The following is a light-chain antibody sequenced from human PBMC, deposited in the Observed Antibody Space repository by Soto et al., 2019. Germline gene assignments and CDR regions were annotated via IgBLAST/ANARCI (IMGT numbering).Light chain of an antibody. CDR2: WAS. CDR1: QSVLYSSNNKND. V-gene: IGKV4-1*01. J-gene: IGKJ2*01. Sequence: DIVMTQSPDSLAVSLGERATINCKSSQSVLYSSNNKNDLGWYQQKPGQPPKLLIYWASTRESGVPDRFSGSGSVSDFTLTINSLQAEDGAVYYCQQYYSPPYTFGQGTKLEIK. CDR3: QQYYSPPYT.